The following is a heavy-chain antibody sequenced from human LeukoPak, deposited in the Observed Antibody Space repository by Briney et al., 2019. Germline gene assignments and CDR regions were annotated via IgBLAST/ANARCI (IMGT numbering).Heavy chain of an antibody. CDR2: IWYDGSNK. V-gene: IGHV3-33*01. D-gene: IGHD1-26*01. CDR3: ARAPTSYYYFDY. Sequence: PGGSLRLSCAASGFTFSSYGMHWVRQAPGKGLEWVAVIWYDGSNKYYADSVKGRFTISRDNSKNTLYLQMNSLRAEDTAVYYCARAPTSYYYFDYWGQGTLVSVFS. CDR1: GFTFSSYG. J-gene: IGHJ4*02.